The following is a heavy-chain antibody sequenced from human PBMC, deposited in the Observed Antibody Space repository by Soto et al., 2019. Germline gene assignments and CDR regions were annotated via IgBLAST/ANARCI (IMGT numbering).Heavy chain of an antibody. CDR3: ARDRPYSGYDRTPFG. Sequence: EVQLVESGGGLVKPGGSLRLSCAASGFTFSSYSMNWVRQAPGKGLEWVSSISSSSSYKYYADSVKGRFTISRDNAKNSLYLQMNSLRAEDTAVYYCARDRPYSGYDRTPFGWGQGTLVTVSS. D-gene: IGHD5-12*01. CDR2: ISSSSSYK. CDR1: GFTFSSYS. V-gene: IGHV3-21*01. J-gene: IGHJ4*02.